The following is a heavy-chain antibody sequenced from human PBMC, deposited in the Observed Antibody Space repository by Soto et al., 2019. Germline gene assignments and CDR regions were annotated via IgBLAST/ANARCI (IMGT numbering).Heavy chain of an antibody. D-gene: IGHD3-16*01. CDR2: VYYSGIT. CDR3: ATSGATEGDWFDP. Sequence: SETLSLTCTVSGGSMRKRGSYWSWIRHLPGEGLEWIGFVYYSGITDYNPSLKSRSFISADTSKSQFFLTLNSVTAADTAVYYWATSGATEGDWFDPWGRGSRVTVAS. CDR1: GGSMRKRGSY. V-gene: IGHV4-31*03. J-gene: IGHJ5*02.